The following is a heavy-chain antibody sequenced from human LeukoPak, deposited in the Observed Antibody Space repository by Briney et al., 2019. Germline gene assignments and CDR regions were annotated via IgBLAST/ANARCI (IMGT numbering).Heavy chain of an antibody. J-gene: IGHJ3*02. CDR3: ARDRDFDI. V-gene: IGHV3-11*04. Sequence: LSLTCTVSGGSISSGGYYWSWIRQHPGKGLEWVSYISSSSSTIYYADSVKGRFTISRDNAKNSLYLQMNSLRAEDTAVYYCARDRDFDIWGQGTMVTVSS. CDR1: GGSISSGGYY. CDR2: ISSSSSTI.